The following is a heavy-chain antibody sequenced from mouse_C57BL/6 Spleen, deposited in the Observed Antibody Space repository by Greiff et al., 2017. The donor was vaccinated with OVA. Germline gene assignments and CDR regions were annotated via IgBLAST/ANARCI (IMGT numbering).Heavy chain of an antibody. CDR3: ARSRDGNPWFAD. CDR1: GYTFTSYT. Sequence: QVQLKQSGAELARPGASVKMSCKASGYTFTSYTMHWVKQRPGQGLEWIGYINPSSGYTKYNQKFKDKATLTAEKSSSTAYMQLSSLTSEDSAVYYCARSRDGNPWFADWGQGTLVTVSA. J-gene: IGHJ3*01. CDR2: INPSSGYT. V-gene: IGHV1-4*01. D-gene: IGHD2-1*01.